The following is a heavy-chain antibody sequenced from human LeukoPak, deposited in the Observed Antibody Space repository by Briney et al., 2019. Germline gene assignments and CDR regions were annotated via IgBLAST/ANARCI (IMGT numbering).Heavy chain of an antibody. CDR2: INHSGST. Sequence: SETLSLTCAVYGGPFSGYYWSWIRQPPGKGLEWIGEINHSGSTNYNPSLKSRVTISVDTSKNQFSLKLSSVTAADTAVYYCARGRVQFWSGYYSPAYGMDVWGQGTTVTVSS. D-gene: IGHD3-3*01. J-gene: IGHJ6*02. V-gene: IGHV4-34*01. CDR3: ARGRVQFWSGYYSPAYGMDV. CDR1: GGPFSGYY.